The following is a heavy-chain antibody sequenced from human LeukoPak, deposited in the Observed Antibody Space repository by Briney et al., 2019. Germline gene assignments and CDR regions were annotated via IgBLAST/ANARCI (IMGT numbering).Heavy chain of an antibody. CDR2: IYYSGST. Sequence: SETLSLTCTVSGGSISSSSYYWGWIRQPPGKGLEWIGSIYYSGSTYYNPSLKSRVTISVDTSKNQFSLKLSSVTAADTAVYYCARGHSSSSDYYYYYTDVWGKGTTVTVSS. CDR1: GGSISSSSYY. D-gene: IGHD6-6*01. CDR3: ARGHSSSSDYYYYYTDV. V-gene: IGHV4-39*07. J-gene: IGHJ6*03.